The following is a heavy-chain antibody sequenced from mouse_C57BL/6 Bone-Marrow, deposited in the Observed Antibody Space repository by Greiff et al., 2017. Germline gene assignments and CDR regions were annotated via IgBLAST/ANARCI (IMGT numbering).Heavy chain of an antibody. D-gene: IGHD1-1*01. V-gene: IGHV5-9-1*02. J-gene: IGHJ2*01. Sequence: EVKLVESGEGLVKPGGSLKLSCAASGFTFSSYAMSWVRQTPEKRLEWVAYISSGGDYIYYADTVKGRFTISRDNARNTLYLQMSSLKSEDTAMYYCTRDPSVYYGGSYGFDYWGQGTTLTVSS. CDR1: GFTFSSYA. CDR3: TRDPSVYYGGSYGFDY. CDR2: ISSGGDYI.